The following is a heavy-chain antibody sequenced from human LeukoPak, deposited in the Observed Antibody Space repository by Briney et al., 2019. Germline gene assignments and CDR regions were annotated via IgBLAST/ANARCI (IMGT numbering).Heavy chain of an antibody. CDR1: GGSISSYY. D-gene: IGHD1-26*01. V-gene: IGHV4-59*01. CDR3: ARALVGAHAFDI. CDR2: IYYSGST. J-gene: IGHJ3*02. Sequence: SETLSLTCTFSGGSISSYYWSWIRQPPGKGLEWIGYIYYSGSTNHNPSLKSRVTISVDTSKNQFSVKLSSVTAADTAVYYCARALVGAHAFDIWGQGTMVTVSS.